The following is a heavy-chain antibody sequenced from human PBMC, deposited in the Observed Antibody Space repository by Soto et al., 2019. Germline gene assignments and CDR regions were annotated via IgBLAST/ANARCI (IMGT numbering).Heavy chain of an antibody. CDR1: GFTFSSYA. CDR3: ATTYCTNGVCYTMFGGFDY. J-gene: IGHJ4*02. CDR2: ISGGGNDA. Sequence: HPGGSLRLSCAASGFTFSSYAMSWVRQAPGKGLEWVSSISGGGNDAYYADSVKGRFTISRDNSRNTLYLQMNSLRADDTAVHYCATTYCTNGVCYTMFGGFDYWGQGTLVSVSS. D-gene: IGHD2-8*01. V-gene: IGHV3-23*01.